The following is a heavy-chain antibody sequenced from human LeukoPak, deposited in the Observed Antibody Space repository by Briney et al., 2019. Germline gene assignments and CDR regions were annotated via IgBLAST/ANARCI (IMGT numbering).Heavy chain of an antibody. CDR3: AKAVEGAFDY. J-gene: IGHJ4*02. D-gene: IGHD6-19*01. Sequence: GGSLRLSCAASGFTFSSYGMHWVRQAPGKGLEWVAVISYDGSNKYYADSVKGRFTISRDNSKNTLYLQMNSLRAEDTAVYYCAKAVEGAFDYWGQGTLVTVSS. V-gene: IGHV3-33*06. CDR2: ISYDGSNK. CDR1: GFTFSSYG.